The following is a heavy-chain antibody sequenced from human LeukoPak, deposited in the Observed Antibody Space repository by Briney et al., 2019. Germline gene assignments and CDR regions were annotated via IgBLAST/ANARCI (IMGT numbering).Heavy chain of an antibody. CDR3: TTERRDGRSSPAPFFDY. V-gene: IGHV3-15*01. J-gene: IGHJ4*02. D-gene: IGHD6-6*01. CDR1: GFTFSNAW. CDR2: IKSKTDGGTT. Sequence: PGGSLRLSCAASGFTFSNAWMSWVRQAPGKGLEWVGRIKSKTDGGTTDYAAPVKGRFTISRDDSKNTLYLQMNGLKTEDTAVYYCTTERRDGRSSPAPFFDYWGQGTLVTVSS.